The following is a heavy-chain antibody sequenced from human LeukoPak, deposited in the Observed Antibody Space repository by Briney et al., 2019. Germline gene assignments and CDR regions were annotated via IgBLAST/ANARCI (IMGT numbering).Heavy chain of an antibody. Sequence: ASVKVSCKASGYTFTGYYMHWVRQAPGQGLEWMGWINPNSGGTSYAQKFQGRVTMTRDTSVTTAYMELSRLRSDDTAVYYCARYSGYDEPFEYWGRGTLVTVSS. V-gene: IGHV1-2*02. CDR2: INPNSGGT. D-gene: IGHD5-12*01. CDR3: ARYSGYDEPFEY. J-gene: IGHJ4*02. CDR1: GYTFTGYY.